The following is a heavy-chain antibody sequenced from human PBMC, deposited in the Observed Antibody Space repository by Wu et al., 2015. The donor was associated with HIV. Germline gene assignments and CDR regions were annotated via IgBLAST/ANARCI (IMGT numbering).Heavy chain of an antibody. D-gene: IGHD3-10*01. CDR1: GGTFSSYA. J-gene: IGHJ6*02. Sequence: QVQLVQSGAEVKKPGSSVKVSCKASGGTFSSYAISWVRQAPGQGLEWMGGIIPIFGTANYAQKFQGRVTITTDESTSTAYMELSSLRFEDTAVYYCARRITMVRADYYGMDVWGQGTTVTVSS. CDR2: IIPIFGTA. V-gene: IGHV1-69*01. CDR3: ARRITMVRADYYGMDV.